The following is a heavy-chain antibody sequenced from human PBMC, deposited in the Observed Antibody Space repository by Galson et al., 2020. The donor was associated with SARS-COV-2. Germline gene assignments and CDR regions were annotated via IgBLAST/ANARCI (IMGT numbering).Heavy chain of an antibody. CDR3: ATSAEYGDHPDY. Sequence: ASVKVSCKTSGYSFSKSGIGWVRQAPGQGLEWVGWISTSNGHTNYAQKFQGRVTLTTDTSTTTAFLELRSLRSDDTAVYYCATSAEYGDHPDYWGQGTLVTVSS. V-gene: IGHV1-18*01. D-gene: IGHD4-17*01. J-gene: IGHJ4*02. CDR1: GYSFSKSG. CDR2: ISTSNGHT.